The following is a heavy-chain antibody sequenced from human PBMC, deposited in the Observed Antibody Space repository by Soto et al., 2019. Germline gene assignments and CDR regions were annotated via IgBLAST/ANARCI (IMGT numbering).Heavy chain of an antibody. D-gene: IGHD6-19*01. CDR1: GFTFSSYG. V-gene: IGHV3-30*03. CDR2: ISYDGSNK. J-gene: IGHJ3*02. Sequence: QVQLVESGGGVVQPGRSLRLSCAASGFTFSSYGMHWVRQAPGKGLEWVAVISYDGSNKYYADSVKGRFTISRDNSKNTLYLQMTSLRAEDTAVYYCARPYSSGWYGDDAFDIWGQGTMVTVSS. CDR3: ARPYSSGWYGDDAFDI.